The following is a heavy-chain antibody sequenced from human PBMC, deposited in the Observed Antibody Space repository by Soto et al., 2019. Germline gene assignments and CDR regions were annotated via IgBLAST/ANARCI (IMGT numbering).Heavy chain of an antibody. J-gene: IGHJ4*02. D-gene: IGHD3-16*01. CDR1: GYTFTNFG. CDR3: AGGGTPIDY. V-gene: IGHV1-18*01. CDR2: ISAYNGNT. Sequence: QVQLVQSGAEVKKPGASVKVSCKASGYTFTNFGISWVRQAPGQGLEWMGWISAYNGNTNYAQNFQGRVTMTTDTSQNTGYMGLRDLESDGTAVYFRAGGGTPIDYWGQGTLVTVSS.